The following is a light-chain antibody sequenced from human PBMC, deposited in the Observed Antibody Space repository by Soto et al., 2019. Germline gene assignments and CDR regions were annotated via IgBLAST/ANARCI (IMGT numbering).Light chain of an antibody. CDR2: AAS. CDR3: MQALETPIT. Sequence: DIQMTQSPSSLSASVGDRVTITCRASQSIISYLNWYQQKPGKAPKVLIYAASSLQSGIPSRFSGSGSGADFTLKISRVEAEDVGIYYCMQALETPITFGQGTRLEIK. CDR1: QSIISY. J-gene: IGKJ5*01. V-gene: IGKV1-39*01.